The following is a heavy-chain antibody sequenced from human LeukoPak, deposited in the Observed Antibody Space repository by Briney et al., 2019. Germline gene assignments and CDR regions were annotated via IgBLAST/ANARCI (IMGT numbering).Heavy chain of an antibody. CDR1: GGSISSYY. D-gene: IGHD3-3*01. Sequence: SETLSLTCTVSGGSISSYYWSWIRKPPGKGLEWIGYIYTSGSTNYNPSLKSRVTISVDTSKNQFSLKLSSVTAADTAVYYCARHFGLRDYFDYWGQGTLVTVSS. J-gene: IGHJ4*02. CDR3: ARHFGLRDYFDY. V-gene: IGHV4-4*09. CDR2: IYTSGST.